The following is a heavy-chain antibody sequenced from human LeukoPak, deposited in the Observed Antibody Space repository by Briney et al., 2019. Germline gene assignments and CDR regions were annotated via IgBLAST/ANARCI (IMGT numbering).Heavy chain of an antibody. CDR1: GGSFRGYY. CDR3: ARGGDYDILTGYGRYYFDY. CDR2: IIHSGST. J-gene: IGHJ4*02. D-gene: IGHD3-9*01. V-gene: IGHV4-34*01. Sequence: SETLSLTCAVYGGSFRGYYWSWIRQPRGKGLEWIGEIIHSGSTNYNPPLKSRVTISVDTSKNQFFLKLSSVTAADTAVYYCARGGDYDILTGYGRYYFDYWGQGTLVTVSS.